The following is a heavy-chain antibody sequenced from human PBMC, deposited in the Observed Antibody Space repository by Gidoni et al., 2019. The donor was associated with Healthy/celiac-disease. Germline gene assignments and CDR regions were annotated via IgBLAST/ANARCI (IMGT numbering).Heavy chain of an antibody. V-gene: IGHV3-21*01. J-gene: IGHJ4*02. CDR1: GFTFSSYS. Sequence: EVQLVESGGGLVKPGGSLRLSCAASGFTFSSYSMNWVRQAPGKGLEWVSSISSSSSYIYYADSVKGRFTISRDNAKNSLYLQMNSLRAEDTAVYYCARGRVGSLDCSSTSCPRLDYWGQGTLVTVSS. D-gene: IGHD2-2*01. CDR3: ARGRVGSLDCSSTSCPRLDY. CDR2: ISSSSSYI.